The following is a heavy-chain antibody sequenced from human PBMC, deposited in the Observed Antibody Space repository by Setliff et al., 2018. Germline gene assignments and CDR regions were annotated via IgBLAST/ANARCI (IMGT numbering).Heavy chain of an antibody. J-gene: IGHJ6*02. V-gene: IGHV4-59*01. Sequence: SETLSLTCNVSGVSISSYYWSWIRQPPGKGLESIGYIQKSGGTNYNPALKSRVTISVDTSTNQFSLKLRSVTAADTAVYYCARLSWNGLRYYGLDVWGQGTAVTVSS. D-gene: IGHD3-3*01. CDR2: IQKSGGT. CDR1: GVSISSYY. CDR3: ARLSWNGLRYYGLDV.